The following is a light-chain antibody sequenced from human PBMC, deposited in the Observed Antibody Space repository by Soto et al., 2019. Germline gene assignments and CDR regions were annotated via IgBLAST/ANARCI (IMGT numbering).Light chain of an antibody. CDR3: QQYNRYSRT. CDR2: AAS. J-gene: IGKJ1*01. Sequence: LSQSPCTLSASVGDRATITCRASQGISSYLAWYQQKPGKARKLLIYAASTLEPGVPSRFSGSGSGTEFTLTISIVQADDFANYCCQQYNRYSRTFAQGTKVAIK. CDR1: QGISSY. V-gene: IGKV1-9*01.